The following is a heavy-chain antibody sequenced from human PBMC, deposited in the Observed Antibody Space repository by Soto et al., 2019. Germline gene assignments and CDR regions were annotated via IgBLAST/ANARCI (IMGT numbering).Heavy chain of an antibody. CDR3: AGYYYASGNYQGNLDY. CDR2: INHSGST. J-gene: IGHJ4*02. D-gene: IGHD3-10*01. V-gene: IGHV4-34*01. CDR1: GGSFSGYY. Sequence: SETLSLTCAVYGGSFSGYYWTWIRQPPGTGLEWIGEINHSGSTNYNPSLKSRVTISVDTSKNQFSLKLTSVTAADTAVYYCAGYYYASGNYQGNLDYWGQGSLVTVSS.